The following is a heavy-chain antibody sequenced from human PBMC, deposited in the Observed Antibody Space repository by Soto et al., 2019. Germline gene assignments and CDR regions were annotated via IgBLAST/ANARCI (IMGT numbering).Heavy chain of an antibody. V-gene: IGHV1-69*06. CDR2: LIPIFGTA. J-gene: IGHJ6*02. Sequence: EASVKVSCKASGGAFSSYAISWVRHAPGQGLEWMGGLIPIFGTANYAQKFQGRVTITADKSTSTAYMELSRLRSEDTAVYYGARWGTEWVLRFLEWPVKDYYYGMDVWGQGTTVTVSS. CDR1: GGAFSSYA. CDR3: ARWGTEWVLRFLEWPVKDYYYGMDV. D-gene: IGHD3-3*01.